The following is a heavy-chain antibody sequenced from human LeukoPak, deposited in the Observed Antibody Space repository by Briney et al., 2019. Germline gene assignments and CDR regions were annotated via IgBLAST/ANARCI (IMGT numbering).Heavy chain of an antibody. J-gene: IGHJ4*02. CDR2: ISSSSSYI. D-gene: IGHD3-3*01. Sequence: GGFLRLSCAASGFTFRSYSMNWVRQAPGKGLEWVSSISSSSSYINYADSVKGRFTISRDNAKNSLYLQMNSLRAEDTAVYYCARGSDGVLRFLEWFGSYDYWGQGTLVTVSS. V-gene: IGHV3-21*01. CDR3: ARGSDGVLRFLEWFGSYDY. CDR1: GFTFRSYS.